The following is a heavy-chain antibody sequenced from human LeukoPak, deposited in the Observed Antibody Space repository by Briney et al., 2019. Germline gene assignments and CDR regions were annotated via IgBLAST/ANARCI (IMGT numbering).Heavy chain of an antibody. J-gene: IGHJ4*02. Sequence: SGGSLRLSCAASGFTFSSYSMNWVRQAPVKGLEWVSSISSSSSTIYYADSVKGRFTISRDNAKNSLYLQMNSLRDEDTAVYYCARGLKKAKRGSDYWGQGTLVTVSS. CDR3: ARGLKKAKRGSDY. CDR1: GFTFSSYS. D-gene: IGHD2-8*01. V-gene: IGHV3-48*02. CDR2: ISSSSSTI.